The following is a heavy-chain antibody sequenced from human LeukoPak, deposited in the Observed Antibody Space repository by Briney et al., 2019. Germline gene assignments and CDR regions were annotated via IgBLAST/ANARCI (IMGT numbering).Heavy chain of an antibody. J-gene: IGHJ4*02. Sequence: SETLSLTCAVSGDSISSSNWWCWVRQPPGKGLEWIGEIYHSGSTNYNPSLKSRVTISVDTSKNQFSLKLSSVTAADTAVYYCARVDYDILTGYSRSDYWGQGTLVTVSS. CDR3: ARVDYDILTGYSRSDY. V-gene: IGHV4-4*02. CDR1: GDSISSSNW. D-gene: IGHD3-9*01. CDR2: IYHSGST.